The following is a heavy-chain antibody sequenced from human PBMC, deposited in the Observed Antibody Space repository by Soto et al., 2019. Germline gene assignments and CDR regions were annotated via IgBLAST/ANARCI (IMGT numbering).Heavy chain of an antibody. Sequence: SETLSLTCTVSGGSISSYYWSWIRQPPGKGLEWIGYIYYSGSTNYNPSLKSRVTISVDTSKNQFSLKRSSVTAADTAVYYCARGDYDSSGYYFPAFDYWGQGTLVTVSS. CDR1: GGSISSYY. D-gene: IGHD3-22*01. CDR3: ARGDYDSSGYYFPAFDY. V-gene: IGHV4-59*01. CDR2: IYYSGST. J-gene: IGHJ4*02.